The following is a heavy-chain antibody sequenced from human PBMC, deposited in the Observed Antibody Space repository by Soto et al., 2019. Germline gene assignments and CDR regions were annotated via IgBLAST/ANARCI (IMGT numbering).Heavy chain of an antibody. V-gene: IGHV4-31*03. J-gene: IGHJ4*02. D-gene: IGHD3-9*01. CDR1: GDSLSSGGHY. CDR2: IYDSVNT. CDR3: ARVDHRGYFAILTDY. Sequence: LSLTCTVSGDSLSSGGHYWSWIRQHPGKGLEWIGHIYDSVNTYYSPSLRSRVTISADMSKNQFSLNLRSVTAADTAVYYCARVDHRGYFAILTDYWGQGTLVTVFS.